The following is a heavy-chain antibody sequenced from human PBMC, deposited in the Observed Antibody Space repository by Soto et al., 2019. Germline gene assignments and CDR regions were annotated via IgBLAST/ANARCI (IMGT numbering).Heavy chain of an antibody. CDR3: ARDLGNCTNGVCPYGMDV. J-gene: IGHJ6*02. V-gene: IGHV3-33*01. D-gene: IGHD2-8*01. CDR2: IWYDGSNK. Sequence: VGSLRLSCAASGFTFSSYGMHWVRQAPGKGLEWVAVIWYDGSNKYYADSVKGRFTISRDNSKNTLYLQMNSLRAEDTAVYYCARDLGNCTNGVCPYGMDVWGQGTTVTVSS. CDR1: GFTFSSYG.